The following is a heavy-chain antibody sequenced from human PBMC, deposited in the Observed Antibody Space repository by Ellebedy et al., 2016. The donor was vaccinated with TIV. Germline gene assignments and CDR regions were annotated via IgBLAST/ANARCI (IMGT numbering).Heavy chain of an antibody. J-gene: IGHJ3*02. D-gene: IGHD6-19*01. CDR3: ARGVRYSSGQDAFDI. CDR1: GFTFSNYW. CDR2: INSDGSST. Sequence: PGGSLRLSCAASGFTFSNYWMHWVRQAPGKGLVWVSRINSDGSSTSYADSVKGRFTISRDNAKNTLYLQMNSLRAEDTAVYYCARGVRYSSGQDAFDIWGQGTMVTVSS. V-gene: IGHV3-74*01.